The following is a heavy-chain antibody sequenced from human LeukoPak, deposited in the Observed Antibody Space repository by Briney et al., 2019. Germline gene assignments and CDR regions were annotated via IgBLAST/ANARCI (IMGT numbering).Heavy chain of an antibody. J-gene: IGHJ4*02. Sequence: PGRSLRLSCAASGFTFSSYGMHWVRQAPGKGLEWVAVISYDGSNKYYADSVKGRFTISRDNSKNTLYLQMNSLRAEDTAVYYCAKALGVRYFDGLIPGSDYWGQGTLVTVSS. CDR3: AKALGVRYFDGLIPGSDY. CDR1: GFTFSSYG. D-gene: IGHD3-9*01. CDR2: ISYDGSNK. V-gene: IGHV3-30*18.